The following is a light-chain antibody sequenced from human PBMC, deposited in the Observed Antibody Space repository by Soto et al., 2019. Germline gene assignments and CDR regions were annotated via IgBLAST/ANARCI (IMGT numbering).Light chain of an antibody. V-gene: IGKV1-5*03. CDR1: QSISSW. J-gene: IGKJ1*01. Sequence: DIQMTQSPSTLSASVGDRVTITCRASQSISSWLAWYQQKPGKAPKLLIYKASSLESGVPSRFSGSGSGTEFTHTISSLQPDDFATYYCQQYNSYSYTFGQGTKVEIK. CDR2: KAS. CDR3: QQYNSYSYT.